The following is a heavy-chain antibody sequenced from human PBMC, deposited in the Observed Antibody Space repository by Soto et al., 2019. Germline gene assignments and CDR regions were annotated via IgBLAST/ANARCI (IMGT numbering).Heavy chain of an antibody. CDR2: IYWSGDE. CDR1: GFSLTTSGVG. V-gene: IGHV2-5*01. Sequence: SGPTLVNPTQTLTLTCSFSGFSLTTSGVGVGWIRQSPGKALEWLALIYWSGDEHYRPSLKSRLSIFKDTSKNHVVLIMTDVDPVDTATYYCARGLATLPVFAFDIWGQGTMVTVSS. CDR3: ARGLATLPVFAFDI. D-gene: IGHD6-6*01. J-gene: IGHJ3*02.